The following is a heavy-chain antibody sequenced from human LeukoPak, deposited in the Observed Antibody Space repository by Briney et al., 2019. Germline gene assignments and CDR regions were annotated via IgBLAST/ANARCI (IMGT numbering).Heavy chain of an antibody. V-gene: IGHV3-21*01. J-gene: IGHJ5*02. CDR2: INPSSNYI. Sequence: GGSPRLSCAASGFTFSSYSVNWVRQAPGKGLEWVSSINPSSNYIYYTDSVKGRFTISRDNAKNSLYLQMNGLRAEDTAIYYCARGHDSNSGFDPWGQGTLVTVSS. CDR3: ARGHDSNSGFDP. CDR1: GFTFSSYS. D-gene: IGHD3-22*01.